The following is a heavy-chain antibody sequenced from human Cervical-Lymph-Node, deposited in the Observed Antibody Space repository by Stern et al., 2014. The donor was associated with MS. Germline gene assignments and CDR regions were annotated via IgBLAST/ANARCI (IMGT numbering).Heavy chain of an antibody. CDR1: EYNFNTHW. Sequence: VQLVQSGAEVKKPGESLKISCKGSEYNFNTHWIAWVRQMPGKGLEWLGNIYPGNSDTSYNPPLQGQVSISADKSITTAYLHFSSLKASDSAMYFCARHGGPNWNHEAHNWFDPWGQGTLVTVSS. CDR2: IYPGNSDT. D-gene: IGHD1-14*01. J-gene: IGHJ5*02. V-gene: IGHV5-51*03. CDR3: ARHGGPNWNHEAHNWFDP.